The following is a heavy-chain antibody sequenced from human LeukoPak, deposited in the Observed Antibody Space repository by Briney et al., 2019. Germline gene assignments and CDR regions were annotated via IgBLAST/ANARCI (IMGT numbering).Heavy chain of an antibody. Sequence: QPGGSLRLSCAASGFTFSSYAMDWVRQAPGKGLEWVAVISYDGSNKYYADSVKGRFTISRDNSKNTLYLQMNSLRAEDTAVYYCARGPSVGAATPDYWGQGTLVTVSS. CDR3: ARGPSVGAATPDY. V-gene: IGHV3-30-3*01. D-gene: IGHD6-25*01. CDR2: ISYDGSNK. CDR1: GFTFSSYA. J-gene: IGHJ4*02.